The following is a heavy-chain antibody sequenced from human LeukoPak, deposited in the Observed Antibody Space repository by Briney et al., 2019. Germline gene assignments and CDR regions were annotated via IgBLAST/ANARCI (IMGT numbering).Heavy chain of an antibody. CDR2: INSDGSST. D-gene: IGHD3-3*01. CDR1: GFTFSSYW. Sequence: PGGSLRLSCAASGFTFSSYWMHWVRQAPGKGLVWVSRINSDGSSTSYADSVKGRFTISRDNAKNTLYLQMNSLRAEDTAVYYCARGVNDFWSGSDFDYGGQGTLVTVSS. V-gene: IGHV3-74*01. J-gene: IGHJ4*02. CDR3: ARGVNDFWSGSDFDY.